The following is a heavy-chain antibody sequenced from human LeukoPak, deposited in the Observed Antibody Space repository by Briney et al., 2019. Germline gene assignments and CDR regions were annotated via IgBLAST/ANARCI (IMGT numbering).Heavy chain of an antibody. CDR2: IRGNGATT. J-gene: IGHJ4*02. CDR3: AKAYHDSGCLIDY. Sequence: GGSLRLSCAASGITFSNYPMTWVRQAPGKGLEWVAAIRGNGATTDYADSVKGRFTISRDNSKNTLYLQMNSLRAEDTAVYYCAKAYHDSGCLIDYWGQGTLVTVSS. V-gene: IGHV3-23*01. CDR1: GITFSNYP. D-gene: IGHD6-19*01.